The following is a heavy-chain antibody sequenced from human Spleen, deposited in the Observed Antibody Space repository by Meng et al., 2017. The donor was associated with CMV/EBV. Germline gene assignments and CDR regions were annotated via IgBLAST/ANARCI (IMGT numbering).Heavy chain of an antibody. Sequence: FTFSNYAMSCFRQAPGKGLEWISAISVISAGGCNTYYADSVKGRFTISRDDSKNTLHLHMNSLRAEDTAVYYCAKSPALDPLWYSDNWGQGTLVTVSS. CDR3: AKSPALDPLWYSDN. CDR1: FTFSNYA. D-gene: IGHD2-21*01. V-gene: IGHV3-23*01. J-gene: IGHJ4*02. CDR2: ISVISAGGCNT.